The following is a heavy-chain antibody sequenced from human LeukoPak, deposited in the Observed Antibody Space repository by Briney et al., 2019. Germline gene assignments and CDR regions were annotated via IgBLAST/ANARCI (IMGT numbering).Heavy chain of an antibody. CDR2: IYYSGNI. D-gene: IGHD3-10*01. CDR1: GGSISSGSYY. V-gene: IGHV4-61*01. J-gene: IGHJ4*02. Sequence: SETLSLTCTVSGGSISSGSYYWSWIRQPPGKGLEWIGYIYYSGNINYNSSLKSRVTISIDTSKNQFSLKLSSVTAADTAVYYCASLRLSMVRGDYLYFFDYWGQGTLVTVSS. CDR3: ASLRLSMVRGDYLYFFDY.